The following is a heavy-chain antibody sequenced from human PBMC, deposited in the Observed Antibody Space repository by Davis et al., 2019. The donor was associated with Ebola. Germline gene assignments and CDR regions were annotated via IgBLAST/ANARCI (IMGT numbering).Heavy chain of an antibody. CDR2: ISHDGSNK. CDR3: ANAPTTVTTLGMDV. V-gene: IGHV3-30*18. Sequence: PGGSLRLSCAASGFTFSSYGMHWVRQAPGKGLEWVAVISHDGSNKYYADFVKGRFTISRDNSKNTLYLQMNSLRAEDTAVYYCANAPTTVTTLGMDVWGQGTTVTVSS. D-gene: IGHD4-11*01. J-gene: IGHJ6*02. CDR1: GFTFSSYG.